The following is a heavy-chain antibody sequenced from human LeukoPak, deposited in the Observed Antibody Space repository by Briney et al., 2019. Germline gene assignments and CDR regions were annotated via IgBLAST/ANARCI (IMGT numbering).Heavy chain of an antibody. CDR2: IVVGSGNT. CDR3: AAXXXXXXXXXXXXXYYYGMDV. J-gene: IGHJ6*02. CDR1: GFTFTSSA. V-gene: IGHV1-58*02. Sequence: GTSVKVSCKASGFTFTSSAMQWVRQARGQRLEWIGWIVVGSGNTNYAQKFQERVTITRDMSTGTAYMELSSLRSEDTAVYYCAAXXXXXXXXXXXXXYYYGMDVWGQGTTVTVSS.